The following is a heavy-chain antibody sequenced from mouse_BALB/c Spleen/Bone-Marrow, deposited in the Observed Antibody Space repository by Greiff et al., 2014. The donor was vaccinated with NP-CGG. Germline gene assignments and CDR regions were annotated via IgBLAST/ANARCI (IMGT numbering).Heavy chain of an antibody. CDR1: GYSLTRYW. Sequence: VQVVESGPQLVRPGASVKISCKASGYSLTRYWMHWVKQRPGQGLEWIGMIAPSNSETRLNQKFKDKATLTVDKSSSTAYMQLISPTSEDSAVYYCARRFDYWGQGTTLTVSS. V-gene: IGHV1S126*01. J-gene: IGHJ2*01. CDR2: IAPSNSET. CDR3: ARRFDY.